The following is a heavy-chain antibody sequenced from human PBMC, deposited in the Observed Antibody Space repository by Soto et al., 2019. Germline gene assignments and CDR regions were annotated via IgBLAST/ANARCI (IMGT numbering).Heavy chain of an antibody. CDR2: IYLDDYK. V-gene: IGHV2-5*02. CDR1: GFSLSTSRVG. CDR3: AHYRIFGDYMYYFDS. Sequence: QITLKESGPTLVKPTQTLTLTCTFSGFSLSTSRVGVGWIRQSPGKALEWLALIYLDDYKRYSPSLKTRLTITTDTSKNQVVLTMTNMDPVDTATYYCAHYRIFGDYMYYFDSWVQGTLVTVSS. D-gene: IGHD4-17*01. J-gene: IGHJ4*02.